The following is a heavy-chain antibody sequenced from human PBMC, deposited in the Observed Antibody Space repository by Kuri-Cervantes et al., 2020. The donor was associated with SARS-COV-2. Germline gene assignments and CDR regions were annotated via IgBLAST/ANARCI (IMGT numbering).Heavy chain of an antibody. CDR2: FDPEQREI. J-gene: IGHJ3*02. D-gene: IGHD6-19*01. CDR1: GNTLTELP. CDR3: ARDSYSSGWYVLEMIDAFDI. Sequence: ASVKVSCKVSGNTLTELPLHWVRQAPGKGLEWMGGFDPEQREIIYAQKFQGRVSMTEDTSTDTAYMELSSLRSDDTAVYYCARDSYSSGWYVLEMIDAFDIWGQGTMVTVSS. V-gene: IGHV1-24*01.